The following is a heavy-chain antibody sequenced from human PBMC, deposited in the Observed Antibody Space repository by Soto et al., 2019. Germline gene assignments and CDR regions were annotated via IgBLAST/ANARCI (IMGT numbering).Heavy chain of an antibody. CDR2: ITDTGDNT. Sequence: EVQLLESGGDLVQPGGSLRLSCAASGFAFSNYAMTWVRQAPGKGLEGVSAITDTGDNTFYADSVKGRFTISRDHSDNTLYLQMNRLGAEDTAMYYCAKPLSQYYDSSGYLNYVPPWGQGTLVTVSS. D-gene: IGHD3-22*01. CDR1: GFAFSNYA. CDR3: AKPLSQYYDSSGYLNYVPP. V-gene: IGHV3-23*01. J-gene: IGHJ5*02.